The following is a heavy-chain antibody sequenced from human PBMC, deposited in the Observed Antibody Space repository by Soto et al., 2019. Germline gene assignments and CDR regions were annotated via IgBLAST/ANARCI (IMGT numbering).Heavy chain of an antibody. V-gene: IGHV4-59*01. Sequence: PSETRSRTCTISGGSISTYYWSWFRQPPGKGLEWIGYIYYSGNTKYNPSRESRVTLSLDSSKTQFSLKLTSLTAADTAKYYCARSRGSGWSFENWGQGTMGIASS. CDR3: ARSRGSGWSFEN. CDR1: GGSISTYY. CDR2: IYYSGNT. D-gene: IGHD6-19*01. J-gene: IGHJ4*02.